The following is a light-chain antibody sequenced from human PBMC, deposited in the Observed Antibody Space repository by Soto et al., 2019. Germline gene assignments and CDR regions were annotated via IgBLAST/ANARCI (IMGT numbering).Light chain of an antibody. Sequence: QSVLTQPASVSGSPGQSITISCTGTSSDVGGYKYVSWYQQHPGKAPKLMIYDVSNRPSGVSNRFSGSKSGNTAPLTISGLQAEDEADYYCSSYTSSSTLVFGTGTKVTVL. CDR3: SSYTSSSTLV. J-gene: IGLJ1*01. V-gene: IGLV2-14*01. CDR1: SSDVGGYKY. CDR2: DVS.